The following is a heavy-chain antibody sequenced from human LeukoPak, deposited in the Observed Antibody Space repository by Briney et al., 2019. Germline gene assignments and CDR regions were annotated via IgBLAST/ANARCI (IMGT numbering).Heavy chain of an antibody. V-gene: IGHV3-74*01. Sequence: GGSLRLSGAASEFSFSSYLMHWVRQAPGKGLVWVSRISPDGSSASYADSVRGRFTISRDNAKNTLYLQMNSLRAEETAIYYCARDPSGWHSMDYWGQGILVTVSS. D-gene: IGHD6-19*01. CDR3: ARDPSGWHSMDY. J-gene: IGHJ4*02. CDR2: ISPDGSSA. CDR1: EFSFSSYL.